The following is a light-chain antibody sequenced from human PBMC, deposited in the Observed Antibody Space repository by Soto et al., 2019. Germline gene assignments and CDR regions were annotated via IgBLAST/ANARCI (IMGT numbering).Light chain of an antibody. J-gene: IGKJ2*01. V-gene: IGKV1-6*01. CDR2: AAS. Sequence: AIQMTQSTSSLSAPVGDRVTITCRASQGIRNDLGWYQQKPGKAPKLLIYAASSLQSGVPSRFSGSGSGTDFTLTISSLQPEDFATYYCLQDYNYPYTFGQGTKVDIK. CDR3: LQDYNYPYT. CDR1: QGIRND.